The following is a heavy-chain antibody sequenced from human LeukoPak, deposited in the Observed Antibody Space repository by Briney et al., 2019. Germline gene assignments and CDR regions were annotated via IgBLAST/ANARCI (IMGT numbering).Heavy chain of an antibody. V-gene: IGHV4-38-2*02. CDR2: IYHSGST. CDR1: GYSISSAYY. J-gene: IGHJ4*02. D-gene: IGHD2-2*01. CDR3: ASVCSSTSCYRDY. Sequence: SETLSLTCTVSGYSISSAYYWGWIRQPPGKGLEWIWRIYHSGSTYDNASLKSRVTISVDTSKNQFSLRLSSVTAADTAVYYCASVCSSTSCYRDYWGQGTLVTVSS.